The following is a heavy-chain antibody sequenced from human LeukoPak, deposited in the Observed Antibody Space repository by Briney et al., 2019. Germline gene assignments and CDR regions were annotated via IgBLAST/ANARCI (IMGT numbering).Heavy chain of an antibody. CDR3: ARHQSWYLNWFDP. CDR1: GGSISSYC. Sequence: SETLSLTCTVSGGSISSYCWSWIRQPPGKGLEWIGYIYYSGSTNYNPSLKSRVTISVDTSKNQFSLKLSSVTAADTAVYYCARHQSWYLNWFDPWGQGTLVTVSS. V-gene: IGHV4-59*08. J-gene: IGHJ5*02. CDR2: IYYSGST. D-gene: IGHD6-13*01.